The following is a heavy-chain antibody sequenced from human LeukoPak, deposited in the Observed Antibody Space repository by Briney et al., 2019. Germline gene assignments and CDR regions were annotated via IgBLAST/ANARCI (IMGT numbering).Heavy chain of an antibody. V-gene: IGHV3-30-3*01. CDR1: GFTFSSYA. J-gene: IGHJ4*02. Sequence: GGSLRLSCAASGFTFSSYAMHWVRQAPGKGLEWVAVISYDGSNKYYADSVKGRFTISRDNSKNTLYLQMNSLRAEDTAVYYCARDLPIAVAGTGEDFDYWGQGTLVTVSS. CDR2: ISYDGSNK. CDR3: ARDLPIAVAGTGEDFDY. D-gene: IGHD6-19*01.